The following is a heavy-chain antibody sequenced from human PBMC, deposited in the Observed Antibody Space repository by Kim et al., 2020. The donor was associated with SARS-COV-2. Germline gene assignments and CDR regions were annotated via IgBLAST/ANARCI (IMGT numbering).Heavy chain of an antibody. CDR3: ARIRRPGDSTSTPFDF. CDR1: GGSVSRYY. D-gene: IGHD6-13*01. CDR2: VYTGGNT. J-gene: IGHJ4*02. V-gene: IGHV4-4*07. Sequence: SDTLSLTCTVSGGSVSRYYWTWIRQPAGKGLEWLGRVYTGGNTNYNPSLRSRLSMSVDTSRNQVSLKLTSATTADTAVYYCARIRRPGDSTSTPFDFWGPGALVTVSS.